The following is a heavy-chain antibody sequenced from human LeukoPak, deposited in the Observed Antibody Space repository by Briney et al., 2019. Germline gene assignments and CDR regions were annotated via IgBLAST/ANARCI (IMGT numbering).Heavy chain of an antibody. CDR3: ARHRNDYGGNSFGD. V-gene: IGHV4-59*08. CDR2: IYYTGST. Sequence: SEALSLTCTVSGGSISSSYWSWIRQPPGKKLEWIAYIYYTGSTNYNPSLKSRATISVDTSKNHFSLELSSVTAADTAVYFCARHRNDYGGNSFGDWGQGTPVTVSS. CDR1: GGSISSSY. D-gene: IGHD4-23*01. J-gene: IGHJ4*02.